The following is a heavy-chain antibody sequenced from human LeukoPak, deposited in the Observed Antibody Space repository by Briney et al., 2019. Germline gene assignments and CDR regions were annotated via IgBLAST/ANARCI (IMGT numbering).Heavy chain of an antibody. CDR1: GFTSDDYT. J-gene: IGHJ3*02. D-gene: IGHD6-13*01. CDR2: ISWDGGST. CDR3: AKDIAAAHDAFDI. V-gene: IGHV3-43*01. Sequence: GGSLRLSCAASGFTSDDYTMHWVRQAPGKGLEWVSLISWDGGSTYYADSVKGRFTISRDNSKNSLYLQMNSLRTEDTALYYCAKDIAAAHDAFDIWGQGTMVTVSS.